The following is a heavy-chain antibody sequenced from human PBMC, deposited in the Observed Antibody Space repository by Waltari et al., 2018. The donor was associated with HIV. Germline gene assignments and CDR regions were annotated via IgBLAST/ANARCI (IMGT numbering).Heavy chain of an antibody. CDR2: IYYSGST. V-gene: IGHV4-39*01. D-gene: IGHD6-13*01. CDR3: ARAAPWNWFDP. CDR1: GGSISRRSYY. J-gene: IGHJ5*02. Sequence: QLQLQESGPGLVKPSETLSLTCTVSGGSISRRSYYWGWIRQPPGKGLEWIGSIYYSGSTYYNPSLKSRVTISVDTSKNQFSLKLSSVTAADTAVYYCARAAPWNWFDPWGQGTLVTVSS.